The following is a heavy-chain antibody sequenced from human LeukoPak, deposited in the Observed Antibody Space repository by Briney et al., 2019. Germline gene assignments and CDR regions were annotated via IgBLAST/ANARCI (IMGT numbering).Heavy chain of an antibody. CDR1: GFTFSSYG. CDR3: AKEAPYEQWLVLVY. CDR2: IRYDGSNK. Sequence: GGSLRLSCAASGFTFSSYGMHWVRQAPGKGLEWVAFIRYDGSNKYYADSVKGRFTISRDNSKNTLYLQMNSLRAEDTAVYYCAKEAPYEQWLVLVYWGQGTLVTVSS. D-gene: IGHD6-19*01. J-gene: IGHJ4*02. V-gene: IGHV3-30*02.